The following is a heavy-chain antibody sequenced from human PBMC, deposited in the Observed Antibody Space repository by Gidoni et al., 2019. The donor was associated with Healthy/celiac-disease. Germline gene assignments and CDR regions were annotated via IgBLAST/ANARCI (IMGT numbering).Heavy chain of an antibody. V-gene: IGHV3-30*18. CDR3: AKEMEMATISYFDY. Sequence: QVQRVEAGGGVVQPGRSLRRSCAASGFTFSSYGMHWVRQAPGKGLEWVAVISYDGSNKYYADSVKGRFTISRDNSKNTLYLQMNSLRAEDTAVYYCAKEMEMATISYFDYWGQGTLVTVSS. J-gene: IGHJ4*02. CDR1: GFTFSSYG. D-gene: IGHD5-12*01. CDR2: ISYDGSNK.